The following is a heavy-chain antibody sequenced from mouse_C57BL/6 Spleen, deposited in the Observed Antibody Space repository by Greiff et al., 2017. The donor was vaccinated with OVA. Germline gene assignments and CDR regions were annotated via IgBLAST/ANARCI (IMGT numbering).Heavy chain of an antibody. CDR3: ARFYYYGSSLYWYFDV. Sequence: EVMLVESGGGLVKPGGSLKLSCAASGFTFSDYGMHWVRQAPEKGLEWVAYISSGSSTIYYADTVKGRFTISRDNAKNTLFLQMTSLRSEDTAMYYCARFYYYGSSLYWYFDVWGTGTTVTVSS. D-gene: IGHD1-1*01. CDR2: ISSGSSTI. J-gene: IGHJ1*03. V-gene: IGHV5-17*01. CDR1: GFTFSDYG.